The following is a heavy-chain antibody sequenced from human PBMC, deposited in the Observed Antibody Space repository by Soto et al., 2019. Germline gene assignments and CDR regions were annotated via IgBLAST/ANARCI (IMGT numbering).Heavy chain of an antibody. CDR2: IYYSGSP. CDR1: GASISSGDYY. D-gene: IGHD3-22*01. J-gene: IGHJ4*02. V-gene: IGHV4-30-4*01. CDR3: ARASYDSSTYYLDY. Sequence: QVQLQESGPGLVKPSQTLSLTCTVSGASISSGDYYWTWIRQPPGKGLEWIGSIYYSGSPYYNPSLKSRVTISVDTSNNQFSLKLSSVTAADTAVYYCARASYDSSTYYLDYWGQGTLVTVSS.